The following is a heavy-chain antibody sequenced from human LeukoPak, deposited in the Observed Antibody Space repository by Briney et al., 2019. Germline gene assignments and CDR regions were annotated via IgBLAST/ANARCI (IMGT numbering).Heavy chain of an antibody. Sequence: GTSLRLSCAASGFTFSSYGMHWVRQAPGKGLEWVAVISYDGSNKYYADSVKGRFTISRDNSKNTLYLQMNSLRAEDTAVYYCAKPSDICWFGESPFDYWGQGTLVTVSS. D-gene: IGHD3-10*01. CDR3: AKPSDICWFGESPFDY. J-gene: IGHJ4*02. CDR2: ISYDGSNK. CDR1: GFTFSSYG. V-gene: IGHV3-30*18.